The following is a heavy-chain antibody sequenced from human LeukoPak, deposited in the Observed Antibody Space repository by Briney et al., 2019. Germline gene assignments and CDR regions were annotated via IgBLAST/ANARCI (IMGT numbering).Heavy chain of an antibody. D-gene: IGHD3-9*01. CDR2: IWYDGSNK. V-gene: IGHV3-33*01. CDR3: ARVSDILTGPDAFDI. Sequence: QPGGSLRLSCAASGFTFSSYGMHWVRQAPGKGLEWVAVIWYDGSNKYYADSVKGRFTISRDNSKNTLYLQMDSLRAEDTAVYYCARVSDILTGPDAFDIWGQGTMVTVSS. J-gene: IGHJ3*02. CDR1: GFTFSSYG.